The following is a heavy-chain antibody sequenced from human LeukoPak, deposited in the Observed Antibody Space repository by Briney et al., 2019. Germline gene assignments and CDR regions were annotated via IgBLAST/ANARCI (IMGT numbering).Heavy chain of an antibody. V-gene: IGHV1-2*02. Sequence: ASVKVSCKASGYTLTGYYMHWVRQAPGQGLEWMGWINPNSGGTNYAQKFQGRVTMTRDTSISTAYMELSRLRSDDTAVYYCARDRSYYGSGSYYNLDYWGQGTLVTVSS. CDR1: GYTLTGYY. D-gene: IGHD3-10*01. CDR2: INPNSGGT. CDR3: ARDRSYYGSGSYYNLDY. J-gene: IGHJ4*02.